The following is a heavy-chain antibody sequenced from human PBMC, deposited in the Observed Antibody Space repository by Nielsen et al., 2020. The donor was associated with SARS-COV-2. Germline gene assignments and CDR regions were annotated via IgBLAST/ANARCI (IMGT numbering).Heavy chain of an antibody. CDR3: AKMTKAWYFDL. CDR1: GFTFSSYA. V-gene: IGHV3-23*03. Sequence: GESLKISCAASGFTFSSYAMSWVRQAPGKGLEWVSVIYSGGSSTYYADSVKGRFTISRDNSNNTLYLQMTSRRPDDTAVYYCAKMTKAWYFDLWGRGTLVSVSS. J-gene: IGHJ2*01. CDR2: IYSGGSST.